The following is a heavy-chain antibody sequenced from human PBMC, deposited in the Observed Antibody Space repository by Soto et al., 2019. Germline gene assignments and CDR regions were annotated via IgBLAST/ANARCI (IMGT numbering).Heavy chain of an antibody. CDR1: GYTFTSYG. CDR2: IRAYNGNT. V-gene: IGHV1-18*01. Sequence: ASVKVSCKASGYTFTSYGISWVRQAPGQGLEWMGWIRAYNGNTNYAQKLQGRVTMTTDTSTSTAYMELRSLRSDDTAVYYCARGRGPYDSSGYYYWFDYWGQGTLVTVSS. J-gene: IGHJ4*02. D-gene: IGHD3-22*01. CDR3: ARGRGPYDSSGYYYWFDY.